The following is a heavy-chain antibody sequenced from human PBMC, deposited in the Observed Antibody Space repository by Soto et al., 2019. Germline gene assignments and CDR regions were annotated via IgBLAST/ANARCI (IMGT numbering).Heavy chain of an antibody. V-gene: IGHV6-1*01. J-gene: IGHJ5*02. D-gene: IGHD6-13*01. CDR2: TYYRSKWYN. CDR1: GDSVSSNSAA. CDR3: AASIAAAGTNWFDP. Sequence: PSQTLSLTCAISGDSVSSNSAAWNWIRQSPSRGLEWLGRTYYRSKWYNDYAVSVKSRLTINPDTSKNQFSLQLNSVTPEDTAVHYCAASIAAAGTNWFDPWGQGTLVTVSS.